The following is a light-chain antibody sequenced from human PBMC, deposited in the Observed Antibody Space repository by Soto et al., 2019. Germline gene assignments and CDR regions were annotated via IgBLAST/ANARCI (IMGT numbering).Light chain of an antibody. J-gene: IGKJ5*01. Sequence: DLQRTQTPSTLSSSVRDKVTMTCRSSQSLNNYLAWYQQKPGKAPKLLIYDASTLERGVPSRFSGTGSGTEFTLTISSLQPDDFATYYCQQYYRSSITFGQGTRLEI. CDR3: QQYYRSSIT. V-gene: IGKV1-5*01. CDR2: DAS. CDR1: QSLNNY.